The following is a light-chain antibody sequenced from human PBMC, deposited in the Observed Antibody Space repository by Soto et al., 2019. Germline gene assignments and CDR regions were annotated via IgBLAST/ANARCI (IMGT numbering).Light chain of an antibody. J-gene: IGLJ1*01. CDR3: QSYDTSLSGGSV. V-gene: IGLV1-40*01. CDR2: GNN. Sequence: QSALTQSPSVSGAPGQRVSISCTGTSSNIGAGFDVHWYQQLPARALKLLIYGNNSRPSGVPDRFSGSKSGTSASLAITGLQAEDEADYYCQSYDTSLSGGSVFGTGTKLTVL. CDR1: SSNIGAGFD.